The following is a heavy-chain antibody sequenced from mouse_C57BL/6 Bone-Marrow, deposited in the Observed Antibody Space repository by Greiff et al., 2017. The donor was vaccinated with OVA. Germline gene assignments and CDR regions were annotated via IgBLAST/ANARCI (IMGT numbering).Heavy chain of an antibody. CDR3: ARGGYPRGYFDY. CDR2: IYPSDSET. Sequence: QVQLQQPGAELVRPGSSVKLSCKASGYTFTSYWMDWVKQRPGQGLEWIGNIYPSDSETHYNQKFKDKATLTVDKSSSTAYMQLSSLTSEDSAVYYCARGGYPRGYFDYWGQGTTLTVSS. CDR1: GYTFTSYW. J-gene: IGHJ2*01. V-gene: IGHV1-61*01. D-gene: IGHD3-3*01.